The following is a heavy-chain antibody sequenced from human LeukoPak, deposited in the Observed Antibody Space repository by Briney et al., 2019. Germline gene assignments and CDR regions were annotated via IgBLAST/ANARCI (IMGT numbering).Heavy chain of an antibody. J-gene: IGHJ4*02. Sequence: SVKVSCKASGGTFNSYAISWVRQAPGQGLEWMGGIIPIFGTANYAQKLQGRVTITTDESTSTAYMELSSLRSEDTAVYYCARETPGGITGTTLGYWGQGTLVTVSP. CDR1: GGTFNSYA. CDR3: ARETPGGITGTTLGY. D-gene: IGHD1-20*01. CDR2: IIPIFGTA. V-gene: IGHV1-69*05.